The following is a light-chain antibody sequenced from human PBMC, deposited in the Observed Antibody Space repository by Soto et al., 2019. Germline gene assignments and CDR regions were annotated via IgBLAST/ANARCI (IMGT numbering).Light chain of an antibody. CDR3: ISYTGSSTSYV. J-gene: IGLJ1*01. Sequence: QSALTQPASVSGSPGQSITISCSGKRSDIGSYNYVAWYQQFPGKTPKILIYGVSNRPSGVSSRFSGSKSGNTASLTISGLQAEDEADYYCISYTGSSTSYVFGSGTKGTVL. V-gene: IGLV2-14*01. CDR2: GVS. CDR1: RSDIGSYNY.